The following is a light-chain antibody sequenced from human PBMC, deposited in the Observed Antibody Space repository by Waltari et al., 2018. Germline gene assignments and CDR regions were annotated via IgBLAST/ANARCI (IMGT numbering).Light chain of an antibody. V-gene: IGLV2-14*03. CDR3: RSYTSSSTLGV. Sequence: QSALTQPASVSGSPGQSITISCTGTYSDVGAYTYVSWYQQHPGKAPKLILYNVSQRPSGVSNRFSGSKSGNTASLTISGLQAEDEADYYCRSYTSSSTLGVFGTGTKVTVL. CDR2: NVS. J-gene: IGLJ1*01. CDR1: YSDVGAYTY.